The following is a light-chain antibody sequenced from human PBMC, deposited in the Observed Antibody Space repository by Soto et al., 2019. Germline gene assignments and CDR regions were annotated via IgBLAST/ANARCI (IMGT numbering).Light chain of an antibody. CDR3: CSYAGSYTFDMV. J-gene: IGLJ2*01. Sequence: QSVLTQPRSVSGSPGQSVTISCTGTSSDVGGYNYVSWYQQHPGKAPKLMIYDVSKRPSGVPDRFSGSKSGNTASLTISGLQAEDEADYYCCSYAGSYTFDMVFGGGTNLTVL. CDR2: DVS. CDR1: SSDVGGYNY. V-gene: IGLV2-11*01.